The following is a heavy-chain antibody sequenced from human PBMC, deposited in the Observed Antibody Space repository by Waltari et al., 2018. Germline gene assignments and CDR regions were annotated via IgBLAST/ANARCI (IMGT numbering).Heavy chain of an antibody. CDR1: GYSISSGYY. D-gene: IGHD6-13*01. Sequence: QVQLQESGPGLVKPSETLSLTCAVSGYSISSGYYWGWIRQPPGKGLEWIGSIYHSGSTYYNPSLKSRVTISVDTSKNQFSLKLSSVTAADTAMYYCARSGGYSSSWYMYWGQGTLVTVSS. J-gene: IGHJ4*02. CDR2: IYHSGST. CDR3: ARSGGYSSSWYMY. V-gene: IGHV4-38-2*01.